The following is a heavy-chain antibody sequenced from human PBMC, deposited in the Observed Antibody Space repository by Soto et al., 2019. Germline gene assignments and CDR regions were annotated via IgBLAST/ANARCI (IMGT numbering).Heavy chain of an antibody. CDR1: GYTFTDYQ. J-gene: IGHJ4*02. Sequence: ASVKVSCKASGYTFTDYQIHWVRRAPGQGLEWMGGINPEGGGTKYAQNSQGWVTVTTDKSRSTVYMEMRRLRSEDTAVYYCARLVITGEFDSWGQGTLLTVSS. D-gene: IGHD3-9*01. V-gene: IGHV1-2*04. CDR2: INPEGGGT. CDR3: ARLVITGEFDS.